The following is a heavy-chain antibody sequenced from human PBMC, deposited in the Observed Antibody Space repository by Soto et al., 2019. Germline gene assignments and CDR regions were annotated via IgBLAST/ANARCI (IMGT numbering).Heavy chain of an antibody. V-gene: IGHV1-18*01. J-gene: IGHJ5*02. CDR1: GYTFTSYG. CDR3: ARDEAYKWNDGGWFDP. CDR2: ISAHNGNT. D-gene: IGHD1-1*01. Sequence: QVQLVQSGAEVKKPGASVKVSCKASGYTFTSYGISWVRQASGQGLEWMGWISAHNGNTKYAQKRQGRVTMTTDTSTSTAYMELRSLRSDDTAVYYCARDEAYKWNDGGWFDPWGQGTLVTFSS.